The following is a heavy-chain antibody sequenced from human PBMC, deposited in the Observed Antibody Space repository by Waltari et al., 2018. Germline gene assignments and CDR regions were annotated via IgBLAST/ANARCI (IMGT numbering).Heavy chain of an antibody. J-gene: IGHJ4*02. Sequence: QVQLQQWGAGLLKPSETLSLTCAVYVGSFRGYYWSWIRQSPGKGLEWIGEINHSGSTNYNPSLKSRVTISVDTSKNQFSLKVSSVTAADTAVYYCARQFSSGWYSEYWGQGTLVTVSS. D-gene: IGHD6-19*01. V-gene: IGHV4-34*01. CDR1: VGSFRGYY. CDR2: INHSGST. CDR3: ARQFSSGWYSEY.